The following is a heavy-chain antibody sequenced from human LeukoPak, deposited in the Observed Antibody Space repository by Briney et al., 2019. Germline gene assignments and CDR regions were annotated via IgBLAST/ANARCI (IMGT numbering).Heavy chain of an antibody. V-gene: IGHV4-34*01. CDR1: GGSFSGYY. D-gene: IGHD1-14*01. CDR3: ARVTRRNNTPLDY. J-gene: IGHJ4*02. Sequence: SETLSLTCAVYGGSFSGYYWSWIRQPPGKGLEWIGEINHSGSTNYNPSLKSRVTISVDTSKNQFSLKLSSATAADTAVYYCARVTRRNNTPLDYWGQGTLVTVSS. CDR2: INHSGST.